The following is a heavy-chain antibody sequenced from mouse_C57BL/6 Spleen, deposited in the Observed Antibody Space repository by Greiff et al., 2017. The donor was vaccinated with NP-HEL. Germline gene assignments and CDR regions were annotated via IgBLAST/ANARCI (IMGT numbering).Heavy chain of an antibody. V-gene: IGHV5-4*01. CDR1: GFTFSSYA. J-gene: IGHJ2*01. CDR2: ISDGGSYT. CDR3: ARVSGTGKDYFDY. Sequence: EVQLVESGGGLVKPGGSLKLSCAASGFTFSSYAMSWVRQTPEKRLEWVATISDGGSYTYYPDNVKGRFTISRDNAKNNLYLQMSHLKSEDTAMYYGARVSGTGKDYFDYWGQGTTLTVSS. D-gene: IGHD4-1*01.